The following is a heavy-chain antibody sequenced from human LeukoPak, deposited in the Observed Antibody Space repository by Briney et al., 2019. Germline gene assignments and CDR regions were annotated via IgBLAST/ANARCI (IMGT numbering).Heavy chain of an antibody. CDR2: ISSSSSYI. D-gene: IGHD3-22*01. V-gene: IGHV3-21*01. CDR3: ARVPIVVVTEDAFDI. CDR1: GFTFSSYS. J-gene: IGHJ3*02. Sequence: PGGSLRPSCAASGFTFSSYSMNWVRQAPGKGLEWVSSISSSSSYIYYADSVKGRFTISRDNAKNSLYLQMNSLRAEDTAVYYCARVPIVVVTEDAFDIWGQGTMVTVSS.